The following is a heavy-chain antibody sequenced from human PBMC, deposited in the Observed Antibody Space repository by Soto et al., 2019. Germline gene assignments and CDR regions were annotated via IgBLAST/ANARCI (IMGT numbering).Heavy chain of an antibody. J-gene: IGHJ4*02. D-gene: IGHD4-17*01. CDR1: GGSVSYKTYY. V-gene: IGHV4-61*01. CDR3: ARTTAVPNTLRSRYFFDY. CDR2: VYYSGTT. Sequence: SETLSLTCSVSGGSVSYKTYYWSWIRQPPGKRLKWIGYVYYSGTTNYNPSLKSRVTISVDLSKNRFSLRLSSVTTADTALYYCARTTAVPNTLRSRYFFDYWGQGTLVTVSS.